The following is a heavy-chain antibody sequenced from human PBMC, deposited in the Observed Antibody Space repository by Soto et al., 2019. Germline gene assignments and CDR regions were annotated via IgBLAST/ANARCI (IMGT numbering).Heavy chain of an antibody. J-gene: IGHJ4*02. CDR2: IYHSGST. CDR1: GDTISTGGYT. CDR3: ARGSPADFDY. V-gene: IGHV4-30-2*01. Sequence: PSETLSLTCDVSGDTISTGGYTWAWIRQPPGKGLEWIGYIYHSGSTYYNPSLKSRVTISVDRSKNQFSLKLSSVTAADTAVYYCARGSPADFDYWGQGTLVTVSS.